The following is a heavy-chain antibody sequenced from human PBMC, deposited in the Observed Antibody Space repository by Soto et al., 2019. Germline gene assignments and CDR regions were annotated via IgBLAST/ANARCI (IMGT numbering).Heavy chain of an antibody. CDR1: GGSISSGDYY. CDR2: IYYSGST. J-gene: IGHJ6*02. V-gene: IGHV4-30-4*01. Sequence: SETLSLTCTVSGGSISSGDYYWSWIRQPPGKGLEWIGYIYYSGSTYYNPSLKSRVTISVDTSKNQFSVKLSSVTAADTAVYYCAREPLRVYGMDVWGQGTTVTV. CDR3: AREPLRVYGMDV.